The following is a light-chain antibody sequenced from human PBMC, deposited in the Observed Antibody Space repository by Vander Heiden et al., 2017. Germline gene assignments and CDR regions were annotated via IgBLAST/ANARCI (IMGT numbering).Light chain of an antibody. CDR2: NND. J-gene: IGLJ1*01. V-gene: IGLV1-40*01. CDR3: QSYDSSLSAYV. Sequence: QSVLTQLPSVSGAPGQRVIISCTGSSSNIGARYDVHWYQQLPGTAPKLLIYNNDNRPSGVPDRFSGSKSGTSASLAITGLQAEDEADYYCQSYDSSLSAYVFGTGTKVTVL. CDR1: SSNIGARYD.